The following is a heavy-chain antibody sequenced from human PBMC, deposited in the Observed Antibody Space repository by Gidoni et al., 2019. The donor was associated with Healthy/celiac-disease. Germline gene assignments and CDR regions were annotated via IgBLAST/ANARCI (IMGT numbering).Heavy chain of an antibody. Sequence: EVQLVESGGGLVQPGGSLRLSCAASGFPFSRYWMSWVRQAPGKGLEWVANIKQDGSEKYYVDSVKGRFTISRDNAKNSLYLQMNSLRAEDTAVYYCASLPHCSGGSCYSAVDYWGQGTLVTVSS. V-gene: IGHV3-7*01. D-gene: IGHD2-15*01. CDR1: GFPFSRYW. J-gene: IGHJ4*02. CDR2: IKQDGSEK. CDR3: ASLPHCSGGSCYSAVDY.